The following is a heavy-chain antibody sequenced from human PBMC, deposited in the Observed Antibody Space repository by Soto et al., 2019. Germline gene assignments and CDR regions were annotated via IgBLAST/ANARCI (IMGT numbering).Heavy chain of an antibody. CDR3: AREEQGYDYGVWEYYFDY. CDR1: GGSISSGGNY. CDR2: IYYSGST. V-gene: IGHV4-31*03. Sequence: QVQLQESGPGLVKPSQTLSLTCTVSGGSISSGGNYWSWIRQHPGKGLEWIGYIYYSGSTYYNPSLKSRVTISVDTSKNQFSLKLSSVTAADTAVYYCAREEQGYDYGVWEYYFDYWGQGTLVTVSS. D-gene: IGHD5-12*01. J-gene: IGHJ4*02.